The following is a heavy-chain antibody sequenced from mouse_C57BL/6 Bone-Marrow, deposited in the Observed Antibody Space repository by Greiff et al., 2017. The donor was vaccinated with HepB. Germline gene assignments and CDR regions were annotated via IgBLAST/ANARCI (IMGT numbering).Heavy chain of an antibody. D-gene: IGHD2-4*01. CDR1: GYAFSSSW. Sequence: QVQLKESGPELVKPGASVKISCKASGYAFSSSWMNWVKQRPGKGLEWIGRIYPGDGDTNYNGKFKGKATLTADKSSSTAYMQLSSLTSEDAAVYFCATHDYEGAMEDWGQGTSVTVSS. CDR2: IYPGDGDT. CDR3: ATHDYEGAMED. J-gene: IGHJ4*01. V-gene: IGHV1-82*01.